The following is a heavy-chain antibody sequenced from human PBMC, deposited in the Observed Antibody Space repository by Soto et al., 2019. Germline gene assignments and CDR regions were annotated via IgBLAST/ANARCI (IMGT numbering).Heavy chain of an antibody. Sequence: SXESLSRPCAVSGGSISSHNYYWTWIRQHPGKVLEWIGYIHYSGDTYYNPSLRSRLTMSVDTSKNQFYLKLTSVTAAETALYYCARAAVAYCGGDSYSPFDFWGQGIPVTVSS. CDR2: IHYSGDT. CDR3: ARAAVAYCGGDSYSPFDF. J-gene: IGHJ4*02. CDR1: GGSISSHNYY. D-gene: IGHD2-21*02. V-gene: IGHV4-31*11.